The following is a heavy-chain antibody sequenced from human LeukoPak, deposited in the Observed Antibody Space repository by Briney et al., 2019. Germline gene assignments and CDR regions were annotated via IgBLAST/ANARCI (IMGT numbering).Heavy chain of an antibody. V-gene: IGHV4-34*01. CDR2: INHSGST. CDR1: GGSFSGYY. Sequence: PSETLSLTCAVYGGSFSGYYWSWIRQPPGKGLEWIGEINHSGSTNYNPSLKSRVTISVDTSKNQFSLKLSSVTAADTVVYYCARVKGYRLMTTDYWGQGTLVTVSS. CDR3: ARVKGYRLMTTDY. D-gene: IGHD3-16*01. J-gene: IGHJ4*02.